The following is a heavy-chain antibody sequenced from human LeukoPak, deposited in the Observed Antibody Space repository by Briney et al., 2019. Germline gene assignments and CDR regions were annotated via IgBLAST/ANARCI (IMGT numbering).Heavy chain of an antibody. V-gene: IGHV3-7*03. J-gene: IGHJ4*02. CDR3: ARRYFDY. CDR2: IKQDGSEK. CDR1: GFTFSNYW. Sequence: GGSLRLSCAASGFTFSNYWMSWVRQAPGKGLEWVANIKQDGSEKYYVDSVKGRFTISRDNTKNSLYLQMNSLRAEDTAVYYCARRYFDYWGQGTLVTVSS.